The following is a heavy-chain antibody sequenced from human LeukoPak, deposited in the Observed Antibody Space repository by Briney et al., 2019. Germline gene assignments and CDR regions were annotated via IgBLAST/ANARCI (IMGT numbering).Heavy chain of an antibody. CDR3: ARADHGTRSDGFYTLDY. D-gene: IGHD2-2*02. J-gene: IGHJ4*02. CDR2: ISAYNGNT. V-gene: IGHV1-18*01. Sequence: ASVKVSCKASGYTFTSYGISWVRQAPGQGLEWMGWISAYNGNTNYAQKFQGRVTVTRDTSISTAYMELSRLRSDDTAVYYCARADHGTRSDGFYTLDYWGQGSLVTVSS. CDR1: GYTFTSYG.